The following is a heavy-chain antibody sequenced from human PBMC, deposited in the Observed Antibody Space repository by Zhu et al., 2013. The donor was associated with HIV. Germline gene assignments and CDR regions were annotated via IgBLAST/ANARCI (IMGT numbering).Heavy chain of an antibody. V-gene: IGHV1-18*01. Sequence: QVQLVQSGAEVKKPGASVRVSCKASGYTFTSYGISWVRQAPGQGLEWMGWISAYNGNTNYAQKLQGRVTMTTDTSTSTAYMELRSLRSDDTAVYYCARADVLAAAGTYYGFDPWGPGNPWSPSPQ. CDR2: ISAYNGNT. CDR1: GYTFTSYG. CDR3: ARADVLAAAGTYYGFDP. D-gene: IGHD6-13*01. J-gene: IGHJ5*02.